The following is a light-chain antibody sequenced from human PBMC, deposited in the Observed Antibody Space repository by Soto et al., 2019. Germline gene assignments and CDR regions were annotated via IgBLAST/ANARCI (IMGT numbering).Light chain of an antibody. CDR1: QDFSNF. J-gene: IGKJ4*01. Sequence: DIQLTHSPAFLSTSIGHRVTITCRASQDFSNFLAWYQQKPGRAPKTLMYDASTLQSGVPSRFSGSGSGTEFTLTISSLQPEDFATYYCQKLYSFPLTCGGGTKVDIK. V-gene: IGKV1-9*01. CDR3: QKLYSFPLT. CDR2: DAS.